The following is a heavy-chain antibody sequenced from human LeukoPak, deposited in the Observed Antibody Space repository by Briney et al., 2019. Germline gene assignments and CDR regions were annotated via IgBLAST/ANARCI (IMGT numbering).Heavy chain of an antibody. CDR1: GGSISSYY. D-gene: IGHD3-22*01. CDR2: IYTSGST. V-gene: IGHV4-4*07. Sequence: SETLSLTCTVSGGSISSYYWSWIRQPAGKGLEWIGRIYTSGSTNYNPSLKSRVTMSVDTSKNQFSLKLSSVTAADTAVYYCASFTFGSSGYSSEAPSRWGQGTLVTVSS. CDR3: ASFTFGSSGYSSEAPSR. J-gene: IGHJ4*02.